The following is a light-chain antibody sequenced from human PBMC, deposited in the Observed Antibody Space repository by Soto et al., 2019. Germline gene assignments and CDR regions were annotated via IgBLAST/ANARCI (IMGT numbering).Light chain of an antibody. J-gene: IGKJ1*01. Sequence: DVQMTESPSTLSASVGDSVTITCRASQSVAASLAWYQQKPGEAPKLLIYDASNLETGVPSRFSGSGSGTEFILTIRSLQPDDFATYYCQQYDYSRTFGQGTKVDIK. CDR2: DAS. V-gene: IGKV1-5*01. CDR3: QQYDYSRT. CDR1: QSVAAS.